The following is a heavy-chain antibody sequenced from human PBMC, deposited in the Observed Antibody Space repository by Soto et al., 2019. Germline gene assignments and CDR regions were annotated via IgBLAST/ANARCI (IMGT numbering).Heavy chain of an antibody. Sequence: QVQLVQSGAEVKKPGASVKVSCKASGYTFTSYDINWVRQATGQGLEWMGWMNPNSGNTGYAQKFQGRVTMTRNTSISTAYMELSSLRSEDTAVYYCARAAYDSSGYSAEYFHHWCQGTLVTVSS. CDR1: GYTFTSYD. CDR3: ARAAYDSSGYSAEYFHH. V-gene: IGHV1-8*01. D-gene: IGHD3-22*01. CDR2: MNPNSGNT. J-gene: IGHJ1*01.